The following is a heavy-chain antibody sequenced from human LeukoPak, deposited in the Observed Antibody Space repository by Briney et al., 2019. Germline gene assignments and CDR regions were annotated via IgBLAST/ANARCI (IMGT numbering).Heavy chain of an antibody. CDR3: ARDRDNSGYYFYYYYMDV. Sequence: GGSLRLSCAASGFTFSSYAMHWVRQAPGKGLEYVSAISSNGGSTYYANSVKGRFTISRDNSKNTLYLQMGSLRAEDMAVYYCARDRDNSGYYFYYYYMDVWGKGTTITVSS. CDR1: GFTFSSYA. V-gene: IGHV3-64*01. CDR2: ISSNGGST. D-gene: IGHD3-22*01. J-gene: IGHJ6*03.